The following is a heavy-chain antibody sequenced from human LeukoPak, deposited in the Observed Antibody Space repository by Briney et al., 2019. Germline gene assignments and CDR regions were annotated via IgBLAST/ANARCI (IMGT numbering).Heavy chain of an antibody. V-gene: IGHV4-39*01. CDR1: GRSISSRSYY. Sequence: PSETLSLTCTVSGRSISSRSYYWGWIRQPPGKGLEWIGSISYSGRTYYSVSLKSRLTISVDTSKNQFPLKLTSVTAADTAVYYCARQSCTTTSCYSDYWGHGTLVTVSS. CDR3: ARQSCTTTSCYSDY. D-gene: IGHD2-2*01. J-gene: IGHJ4*01. CDR2: ISYSGRT.